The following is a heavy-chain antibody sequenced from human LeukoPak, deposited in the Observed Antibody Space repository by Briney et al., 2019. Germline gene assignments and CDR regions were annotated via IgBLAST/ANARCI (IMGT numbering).Heavy chain of an antibody. J-gene: IGHJ6*02. D-gene: IGHD2-15*01. V-gene: IGHV3-23*01. CDR2: ISGSGGST. CDR3: AKVSYCSGGSCYGRNCYYYGMDV. CDR1: GFTFSSYA. Sequence: PGGSLRLSCAASGFTFSSYAMSWVRQAPGKGLEWVSAISGSGGSTYYADSVKGRFTISRDNSKNTLYLQMNSLRAEDTAVYYCAKVSYCSGGSCYGRNCYYYGMDVWGQGTTVTVSS.